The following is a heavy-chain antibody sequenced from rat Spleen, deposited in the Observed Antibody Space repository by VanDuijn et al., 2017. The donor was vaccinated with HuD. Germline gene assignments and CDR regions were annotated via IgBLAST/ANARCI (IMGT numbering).Heavy chain of an antibody. Sequence: EVQLVESGGGLVQPGRSLKLSCAASGFTFSDYNMAWVRQAPKKGLEWVATLSYDGSNTYYRDSVRGRFTISSDNAKSTLYLQMDSLRSEDTATYYCVRQDTSGYSNWFTYWGQGTLVTVSS. CDR1: GFTFSDYN. D-gene: IGHD4-3*01. V-gene: IGHV5-7*01. CDR2: LSYDGSNT. CDR3: VRQDTSGYSNWFTY. J-gene: IGHJ3*01.